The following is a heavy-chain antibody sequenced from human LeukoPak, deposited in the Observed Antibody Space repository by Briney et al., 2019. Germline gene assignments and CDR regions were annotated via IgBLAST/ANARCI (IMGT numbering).Heavy chain of an antibody. D-gene: IGHD1-1*01. J-gene: IGHJ6*02. Sequence: PGESLRLSCAASGFIFSDYEMNWVRQAPGKGLEWVSYISTRGPTTFYADSVKGRFTISRVSAKNSLYLQMNSLRAEDTAIYYCARGRYNWNDPTLMDVWGLGTTVTVSS. CDR3: ARGRYNWNDPTLMDV. CDR2: ISTRGPTT. V-gene: IGHV3-48*03. CDR1: GFIFSDYE.